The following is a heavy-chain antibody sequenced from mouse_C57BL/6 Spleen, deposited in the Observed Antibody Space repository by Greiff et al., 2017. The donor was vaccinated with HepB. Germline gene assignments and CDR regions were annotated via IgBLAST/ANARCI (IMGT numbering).Heavy chain of an antibody. CDR2: IYPGDGDT. CDR1: GYAFSSSW. Sequence: QVQLQQSGPELVKPGASVKISCKASGYAFSSSWMHWVKQRPGKGLEWIGRIYPGDGDTNYNGKFKGKATLTADKSSSTAYMQLSSLTSEDSAVYFCAPCYFDYWGQGTTLTVSS. V-gene: IGHV1-82*01. J-gene: IGHJ2*01. CDR3: APCYFDY.